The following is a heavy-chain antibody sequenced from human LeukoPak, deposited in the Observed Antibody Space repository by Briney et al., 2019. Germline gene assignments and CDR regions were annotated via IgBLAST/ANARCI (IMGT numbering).Heavy chain of an antibody. D-gene: IGHD3-10*01. V-gene: IGHV4-39*01. Sequence: SETLSLTCSVSGDSISTSSYYWGWIRQPPGKGLEWIGSIYYSGSTYYNPSLKSRVTISVDTSKNQFSLKLSSVTAADTAVYYCARTRYYYNSRSYGAPYYFDYWGQGTLVTVSS. CDR3: ARTRYYYNSRSYGAPYYFDY. CDR2: IYYSGST. CDR1: GDSISTSSYY. J-gene: IGHJ4*02.